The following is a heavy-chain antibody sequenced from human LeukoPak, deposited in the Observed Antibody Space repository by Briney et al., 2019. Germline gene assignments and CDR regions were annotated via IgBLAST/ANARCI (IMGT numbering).Heavy chain of an antibody. Sequence: GGSLRLSCAASGFTFSSYSMNWVRQAPGKGLEWVSSISSSSSYIYYADSVKGRFTISRDNAKNSLYLLMNSLRAEDTAVYYCAKDPRKVFGVVILYYYYYMDVWGKGTTVTVSS. D-gene: IGHD3-3*01. J-gene: IGHJ6*03. CDR1: GFTFSSYS. CDR3: AKDPRKVFGVVILYYYYYMDV. V-gene: IGHV3-21*01. CDR2: ISSSSSYI.